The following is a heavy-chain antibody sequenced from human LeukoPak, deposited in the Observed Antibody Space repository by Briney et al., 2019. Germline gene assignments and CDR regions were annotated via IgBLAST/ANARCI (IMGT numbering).Heavy chain of an antibody. CDR3: ARATPGVNSFDSSGIDY. CDR2: ISSSGSTI. V-gene: IGHV3-11*04. CDR1: GFTFSDYY. J-gene: IGHJ4*02. D-gene: IGHD3-22*01. Sequence: GGSLRLSCAASGFTFSDYYMSWIRQAPGKGLEWVSYISSSGSTIYYADSVKGRFTISRDNAKNSLYLQMNSLRAEDTAVYFCARATPGVNSFDSSGIDYWAQGTLVTVSS.